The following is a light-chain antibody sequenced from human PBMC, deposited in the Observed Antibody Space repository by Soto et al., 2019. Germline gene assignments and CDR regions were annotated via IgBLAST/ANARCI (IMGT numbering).Light chain of an antibody. CDR2: VAS. CDR1: QTISNY. V-gene: IGKV1-39*01. Sequence: DIHITHSPSSLSSSVVYIFAITCLASQTISNYLNWYQQKPGKAPKVLIYVASSLQSGVPSRFSGSGSGTDFTLTISSLQSEDFAVYYCQQYNNWPPITFGQGTRLEIK. J-gene: IGKJ5*01. CDR3: QQYNNWPPIT.